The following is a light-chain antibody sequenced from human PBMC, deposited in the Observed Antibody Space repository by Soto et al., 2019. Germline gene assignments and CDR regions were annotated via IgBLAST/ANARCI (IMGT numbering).Light chain of an antibody. Sequence: QSVLTQPASVSGSPGQSITISCTGTSSDVGGYNFVSWYQHHPGKAPKLMIFEVSNRPSGVSNRFSGSKSGNTASLTISGLQADDEAAYFCTSYRIGSTPVAFGRGTKLTVL. CDR2: EVS. CDR3: TSYRIGSTPVA. CDR1: SSDVGGYNF. J-gene: IGLJ2*01. V-gene: IGLV2-14*01.